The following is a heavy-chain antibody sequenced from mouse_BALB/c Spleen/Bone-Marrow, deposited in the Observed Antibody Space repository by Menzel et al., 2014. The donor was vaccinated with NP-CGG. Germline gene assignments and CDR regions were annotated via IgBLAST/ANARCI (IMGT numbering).Heavy chain of an antibody. CDR2: ISSGSSTI. Sequence: EVMLVESGGGLVQPGGSRKLSCAASGFTFSSFGMHWVRQAPEKGLEWVAYISSGSSTIYYADTAKGRFTISRDNPKNTLFLQMTSLRPGDTAMYYCARWRYGYAMDYWGQGTSVTVSS. J-gene: IGHJ4*01. CDR1: GFTFSSFG. D-gene: IGHD2-14*01. V-gene: IGHV5-17*02. CDR3: ARWRYGYAMDY.